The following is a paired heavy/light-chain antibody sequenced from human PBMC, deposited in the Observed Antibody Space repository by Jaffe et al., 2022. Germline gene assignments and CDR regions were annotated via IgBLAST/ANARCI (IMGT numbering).Light chain of an antibody. CDR2: RDS. V-gene: IGLV3-9*01. Sequence: SYELTQSVSVSVALGQTARITCGGNNIGSNSVHWYQQRPGQAPVLVIYRDSNRPSGIPERFSGSNSGNTATLTISRAQAGDEADYYCQVWDSSTAKGVFGGGTKLTVL. CDR3: QVWDSSTAKGV. J-gene: IGLJ3*02. CDR1: NIGSNS.
Heavy chain of an antibody. CDR2: IYYSGST. Sequence: QVQLQESGPGLVKPSETLSLTCSVSGGSISNYYWNWIRQPPGKGLEWIGYIYYSGSTNYNPSLKSRVTISVDTSKNQFSLKLSSVTAADTAVYYCARDYGSGSPFDYWGQGTLVTVSS. V-gene: IGHV4-59*01. D-gene: IGHD3-10*01. J-gene: IGHJ4*02. CDR1: GGSISNYY. CDR3: ARDYGSGSPFDY.